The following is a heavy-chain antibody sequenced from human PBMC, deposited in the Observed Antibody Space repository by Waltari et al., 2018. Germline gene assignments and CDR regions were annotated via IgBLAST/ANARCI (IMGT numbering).Heavy chain of an antibody. V-gene: IGHV4-39*01. CDR2: IYYSGST. J-gene: IGHJ4*02. D-gene: IGHD6-19*01. CDR3: ATKRESSASGFDY. CDR1: GGSISSSSHY. Sequence: QLQLQESGPGLVKPSETLSFTCTVSGGSISSSSHYWGWIRQPPGKGLEWIGSIYYSGSTYYNPSLKSRVTISVDTSKNQFSLKLSSVTAADTAVYYCATKRESSASGFDYWGQGTLVTVSS.